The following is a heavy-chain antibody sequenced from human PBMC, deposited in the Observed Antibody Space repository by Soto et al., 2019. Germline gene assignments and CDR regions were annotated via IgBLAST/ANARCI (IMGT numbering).Heavy chain of an antibody. CDR2: IYPGDSDT. CDR1: GYIFTTYW. J-gene: IGHJ6*02. CDR3: TRQYNYGMGV. V-gene: IGHV5-51*01. Sequence: PGESLKICCTGSGYIFTTYWIGWVRQMPGKGLEWMAVIYPGDSDTRYSPYFQGEVTISADESISTAYLQWSSLKASETAMYYCTRQYNYGMGVWGQGSTVTVSS.